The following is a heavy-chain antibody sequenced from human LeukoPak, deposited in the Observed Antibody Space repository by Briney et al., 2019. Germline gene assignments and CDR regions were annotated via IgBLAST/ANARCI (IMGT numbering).Heavy chain of an antibody. V-gene: IGHV4-4*02. D-gene: IGHD6-13*01. Sequence: SETLSLTCAVSGGSISSSNWWSWVRQPPGKGLEWIGEIYHSGSTNYNPSPKSRVTISVDKSKNQFSLKLSSVTAADTAVYYCARDQQQLELGFDPWGQGTLVTVSS. CDR3: ARDQQQLELGFDP. CDR1: GGSISSSNW. J-gene: IGHJ5*02. CDR2: IYHSGST.